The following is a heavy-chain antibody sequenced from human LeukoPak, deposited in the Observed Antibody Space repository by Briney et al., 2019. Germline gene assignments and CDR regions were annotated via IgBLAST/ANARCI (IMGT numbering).Heavy chain of an antibody. V-gene: IGHV4-4*07. CDR2: IYTSGST. D-gene: IGHD4-17*01. CDR1: GGSISSYY. Sequence: SETLSLTCTVSGGSISSYYWSWIRQPAGKGLEWIWRIYTSGSTNYNPSLKSRLTISADTSKNQFSLKLSSVTAADTAIYYCARHVLTTGISRFYYNIGYFDYWGQGTLVTVSS. CDR3: ARHVLTTGISRFYYNIGYFDY. J-gene: IGHJ4*02.